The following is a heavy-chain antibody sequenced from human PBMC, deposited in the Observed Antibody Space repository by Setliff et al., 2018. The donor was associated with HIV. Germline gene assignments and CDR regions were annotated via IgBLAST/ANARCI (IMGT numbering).Heavy chain of an antibody. D-gene: IGHD1-26*01. V-gene: IGHV4-59*08. Sequence: ASETLSLTCTVSGDSIGTYYWSWIRQPPGKGLEWIGHIYNSESTNHNPSLKSRVTISVDTSENQFSLKLSSVTAADTAVYYCARGSIVGATPYYYYYYYMDVWGKGTTVTVSS. CDR1: GDSIGTYY. CDR3: ARGSIVGATPYYYYYYYMDV. CDR2: IYNSEST. J-gene: IGHJ6*03.